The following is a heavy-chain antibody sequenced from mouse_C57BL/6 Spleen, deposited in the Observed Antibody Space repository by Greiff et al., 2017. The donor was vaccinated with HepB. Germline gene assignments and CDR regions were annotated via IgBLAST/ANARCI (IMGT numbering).Heavy chain of an antibody. D-gene: IGHD2-3*01. CDR1: GYTFTDYN. CDR3: ARDVGYDGYQGCCAMDY. Sequence: EVKLQESGPELVKPGASVKIPCKASGYTFTDYNMDWVKQSHGKSLEWIGDINPNNGGTIYNQKFKGKATLTVDKSSSTAYMELRSLTSEDTAVYYCARDVGYDGYQGCCAMDYWGQGTSVTVSS. CDR2: INPNNGGT. J-gene: IGHJ4*01. V-gene: IGHV1-18*01.